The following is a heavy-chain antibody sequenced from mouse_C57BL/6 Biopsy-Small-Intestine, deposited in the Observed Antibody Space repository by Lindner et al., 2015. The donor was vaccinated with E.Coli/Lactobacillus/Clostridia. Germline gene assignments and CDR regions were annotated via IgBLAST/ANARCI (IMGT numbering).Heavy chain of an antibody. CDR3: ARGDYSNTYYFDY. Sequence: VQLQESGPGLVAPSQSLSITCTVSGFSLTNYGISWVRQPPGKGLEWLGIIWTGGGTNYNSALKSRLSISKDNSKSQVFVKMNSLQNDDTARYYCARGDYSNTYYFDYWGQGTTLTVSS. CDR2: IWTGGGT. J-gene: IGHJ2*01. V-gene: IGHV2-9-1*01. D-gene: IGHD2-5*01. CDR1: GFSLTNYG.